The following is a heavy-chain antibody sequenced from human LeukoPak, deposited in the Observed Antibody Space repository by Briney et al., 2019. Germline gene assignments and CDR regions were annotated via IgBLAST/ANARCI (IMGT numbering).Heavy chain of an antibody. CDR1: GGSISSSSQY. Sequence: KPSETLSLTCTVSGGSISSSSQYWGWIRQPPGKGLEWIGSIYYSGSTYYNPSLKSRVTISVDTSKNQFSLKLSSVTATDTAVYYGARTLPDRGSSWSLPRFFFDYWGQGTLVTVSS. CDR3: ARTLPDRGSSWSLPRFFFDY. J-gene: IGHJ4*02. V-gene: IGHV4-39*01. CDR2: IYYSGST. D-gene: IGHD6-13*01.